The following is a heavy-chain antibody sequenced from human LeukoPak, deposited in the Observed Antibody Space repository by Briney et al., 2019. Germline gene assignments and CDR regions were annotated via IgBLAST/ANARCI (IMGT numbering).Heavy chain of an antibody. CDR2: IYYSGST. CDR3: ARERYSHYYMDV. Sequence: SQTLSLTCTVSGGSISSSSYYWGWIRQPPGKGLEWIGSIYYSGSTYYNPSLKSRVTISVDTSKNQFSLKLSSVTAADTAVYYCARERYSHYYMDVWGKGTTVTVSS. D-gene: IGHD2-21*01. J-gene: IGHJ6*03. CDR1: GGSISSSSYY. V-gene: IGHV4-39*07.